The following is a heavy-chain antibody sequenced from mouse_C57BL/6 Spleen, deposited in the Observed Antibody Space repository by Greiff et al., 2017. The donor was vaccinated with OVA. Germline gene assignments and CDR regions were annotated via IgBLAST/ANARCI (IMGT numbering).Heavy chain of an antibody. J-gene: IGHJ2*01. Sequence: EVKVVESGGGLVKPGGSLKLSCAASGFTFSDYGMHWVRQAPEKGLEWVAYISSGSSTIYYADTVKGRFTISRDNAKNTLFLQMTSLRSEDTAMYYCAKSNWDGYFDYWGQGTTLTVSS. CDR2: ISSGSSTI. D-gene: IGHD4-1*01. V-gene: IGHV5-17*01. CDR1: GFTFSDYG. CDR3: AKSNWDGYFDY.